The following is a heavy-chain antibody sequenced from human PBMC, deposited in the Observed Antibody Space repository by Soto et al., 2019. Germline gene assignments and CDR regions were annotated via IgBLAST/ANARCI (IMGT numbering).Heavy chain of an antibody. CDR1: GGFFRGYF. J-gene: IGHJ6*02. CDR3: ARTGGMDV. Sequence: QVQLPQWGAGLLKPSETLSPTCAVYGGFFRGYFWSWLRQPPGKGPEWIGEINHSGNTKYTPSLESRVTISVDTSKNQFSLKLNSVSAADTAVYYCARTGGMDVWSQGATVTVSS. V-gene: IGHV4-34*01. CDR2: INHSGNT.